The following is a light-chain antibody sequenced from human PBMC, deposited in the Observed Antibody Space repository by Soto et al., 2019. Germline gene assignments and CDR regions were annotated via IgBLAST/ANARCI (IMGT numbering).Light chain of an antibody. J-gene: IGLJ1*01. CDR2: EVS. V-gene: IGLV2-14*01. Sequence: QSVLTQPASVSGSPGQSITISCTGTSSDVGAYNFVSWYQLHPGKAPKLMVFEVSNRPSGVSYRFSGSKSGNTASLTISGLQAEDEADYFCSSYSISTAYLFGTGTKV. CDR1: SSDVGAYNF. CDR3: SSYSISTAYL.